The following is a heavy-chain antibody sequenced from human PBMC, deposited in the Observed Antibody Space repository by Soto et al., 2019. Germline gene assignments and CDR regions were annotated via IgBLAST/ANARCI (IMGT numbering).Heavy chain of an antibody. V-gene: IGHV3-23*01. J-gene: IGHJ2*01. CDR2: FAPRGNDT. CDR3: AKVCAGRWCFDL. CDR1: GFTFSNYA. Sequence: EVQMLEAGGGLVQPGGSLRLSCAASGFTFSNYAMSWVRQAPGKGLEWVSGFAPRGNDTYYADSVKGRFTISRDNSKNTLYLQMDTLRAEDTATYYCAKVCAGRWCFDLWGRGTLVTVSS.